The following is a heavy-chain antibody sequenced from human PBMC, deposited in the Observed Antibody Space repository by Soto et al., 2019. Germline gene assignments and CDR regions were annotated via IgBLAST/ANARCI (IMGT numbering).Heavy chain of an antibody. D-gene: IGHD2-8*01. Sequence: QVQLVQSGAEVKKPGASVKVACKASGYTFTSYDINWVRQATGQGLEWMGWMNPNSDNAGYALKFPGNITMTRITSKSTAYMELSSLRSDDTAVYYCAGPTNGCGDRHWGQGSLVTVSS. J-gene: IGHJ4*02. V-gene: IGHV1-8*01. CDR1: GYTFTSYD. CDR3: AGPTNGCGDRH. CDR2: MNPNSDNA.